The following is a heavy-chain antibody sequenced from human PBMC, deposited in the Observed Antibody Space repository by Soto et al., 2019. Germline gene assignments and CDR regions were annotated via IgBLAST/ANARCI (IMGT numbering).Heavy chain of an antibody. V-gene: IGHV3-23*01. Sequence: PGGSLRLSCAASGFTFSIYTMTWVRQAPGKGLEWVSTTGGSGRTTYYADSVKGRFTVSRDNSKNTLDLQLSSLRAEDTAVYYCATVHNTSRSFDYWGHGTLVTCSS. J-gene: IGHJ4*01. CDR1: GFTFSIYT. CDR2: TGGSGRTT. CDR3: ATVHNTSRSFDY. D-gene: IGHD1-20*01.